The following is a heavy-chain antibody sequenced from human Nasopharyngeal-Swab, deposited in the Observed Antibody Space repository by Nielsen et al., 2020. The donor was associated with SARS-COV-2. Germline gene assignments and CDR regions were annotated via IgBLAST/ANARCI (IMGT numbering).Heavy chain of an antibody. Sequence: GESLKISCVASGFIVSSNYMSWVRQAPGKGLEWVSVIYSGGSTYYADSVKGRFTISRDNSKNTLYLQMNSLRAEDTAVYYCARMPHDAFDIWGQGTMVTVSS. D-gene: IGHD1-14*01. CDR1: GFIVSSNY. V-gene: IGHV3-53*05. CDR2: IYSGGST. J-gene: IGHJ3*02. CDR3: ARMPHDAFDI.